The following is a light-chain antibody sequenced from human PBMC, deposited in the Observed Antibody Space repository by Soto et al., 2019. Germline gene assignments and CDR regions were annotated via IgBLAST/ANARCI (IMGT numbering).Light chain of an antibody. Sequence: QSVLTQPPSASGTPGQRVTISCSGGSSNIGGNTVNWYQQLPGTAPKLLIYTNDQRPSGVPDRFSGSKSGTSASLAISGLQSEDEADYYCAAWDDSLSGVVFGGGTKLTVL. V-gene: IGLV1-44*01. J-gene: IGLJ2*01. CDR3: AAWDDSLSGVV. CDR1: SSNIGGNT. CDR2: TND.